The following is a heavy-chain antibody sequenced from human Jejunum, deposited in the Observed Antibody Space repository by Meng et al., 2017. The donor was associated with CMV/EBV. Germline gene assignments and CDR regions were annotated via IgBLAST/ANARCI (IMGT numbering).Heavy chain of an antibody. CDR2: ISVRNGNT. CDR3: ARDKVAGGYCSTTTCPQIFTY. D-gene: IGHD2-2*01. J-gene: IGHJ4*02. V-gene: IGHV1-18*01. CDR1: TSYG. Sequence: TSYGMSWVRQAPGQGLEWMGWISVRNGNTNYAQKFQGRVSMTADTSTNTAYMELRSLRSDDTAVYYCARDKVAGGYCSTTTCPQIFTYWGQGTLVTVSS.